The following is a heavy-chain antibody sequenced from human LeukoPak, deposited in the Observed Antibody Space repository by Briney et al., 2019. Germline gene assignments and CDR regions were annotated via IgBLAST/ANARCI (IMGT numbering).Heavy chain of an antibody. D-gene: IGHD1-7*01. Sequence: GGSLRLSCAASGFTFSSYEMNWVRQAPGKGLEWVSYISGSGTTIYYPDSVKGRFTISRDNAKNSLYLQMNSLRAEDTALYYCAREPPFRDITGTFDFRGQGTLVTVSS. CDR1: GFTFSSYE. V-gene: IGHV3-48*03. J-gene: IGHJ4*02. CDR2: ISGSGTTI. CDR3: AREPPFRDITGTFDF.